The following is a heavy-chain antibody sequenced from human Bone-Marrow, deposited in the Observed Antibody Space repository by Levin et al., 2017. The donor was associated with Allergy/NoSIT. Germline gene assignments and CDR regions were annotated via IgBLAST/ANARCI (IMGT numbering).Heavy chain of an antibody. CDR1: GFTFSNAW. CDR2: IKSKTDGGTT. Sequence: GGSLRLSCAASGFTFSNAWMSWVRQAPGKGLEWVGRIKSKTDGGTTDYAAPVKGRFTISRDDSKNTLYLQMNSLKTEDTAVYYCTKYNWNYGDAFDIWGQGTMVTVSS. CDR3: TKYNWNYGDAFDI. J-gene: IGHJ3*02. V-gene: IGHV3-15*01. D-gene: IGHD1-7*01.